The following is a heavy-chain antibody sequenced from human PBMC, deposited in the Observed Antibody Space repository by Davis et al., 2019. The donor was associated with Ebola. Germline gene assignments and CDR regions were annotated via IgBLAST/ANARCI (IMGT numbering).Heavy chain of an antibody. D-gene: IGHD3-10*01. V-gene: IGHV3-30*18. CDR3: AKDGEVYYYYGMDV. CDR2: ISYDGSNK. CDR1: GFTFSSYG. J-gene: IGHJ6*02. Sequence: GESLKISCAASGFTFSSYGMHWVRQAPGKGLEWVAVISYDGSNKYYADSVKGRFTISRDNSKNTLYLQMNSLRAEDTAVYYCAKDGEVYYYYGMDVWGQGTTVTVSS.